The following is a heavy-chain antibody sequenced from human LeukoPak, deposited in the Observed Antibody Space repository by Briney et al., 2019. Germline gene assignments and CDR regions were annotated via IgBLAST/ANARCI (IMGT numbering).Heavy chain of an antibody. J-gene: IGHJ5*02. D-gene: IGHD4-17*01. CDR1: RFTFSSYK. CDR2: ISGTGSTI. V-gene: IGHV3-48*03. Sequence: GGSLRLSCAASRFTFSSYKMHWVRQAPGKGLEWVSYISGTGSTIFYADSVKGRFTISRDNAKNSLYLLMNSLRAGDTAVYYCARRPTVTTPLTAWGQGTLVTVSS. CDR3: ARRPTVTTPLTA.